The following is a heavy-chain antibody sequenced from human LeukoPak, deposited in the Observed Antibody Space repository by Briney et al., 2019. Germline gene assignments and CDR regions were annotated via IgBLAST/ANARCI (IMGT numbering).Heavy chain of an antibody. J-gene: IGHJ4*02. CDR1: GGSISSYY. V-gene: IGHV4-4*07. CDR2: IYSSGST. Sequence: SETLSLTCAVSGGSISSYYWSCIRQPAGKGLEWIGRIYSSGSTNYNPSLKSRVTISIDQSKNQFSLKLSSVTAAETAVYYCARGGDYHPFDYWGQGALFTVSS. CDR3: ARGGDYHPFDY. D-gene: IGHD4-17*01.